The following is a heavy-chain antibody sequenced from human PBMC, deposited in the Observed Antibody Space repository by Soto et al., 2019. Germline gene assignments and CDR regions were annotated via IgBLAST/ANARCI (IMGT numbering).Heavy chain of an antibody. J-gene: IGHJ6*02. CDR3: AIQLVPHLGYYYYGMDV. CDR2: INHSGST. V-gene: IGHV4-34*01. D-gene: IGHD6-6*01. CDR1: GGSFSGYY. Sequence: PSETLSLTCAVYGGSFSGYYWSWIRQPPGKGLEWIGEINHSGSTNYNPSLKSRVTISVDTSKNQFSLKLSSVTAADTAVYYCAIQLVPHLGYYYYGMDVWGQGTTVTVSS.